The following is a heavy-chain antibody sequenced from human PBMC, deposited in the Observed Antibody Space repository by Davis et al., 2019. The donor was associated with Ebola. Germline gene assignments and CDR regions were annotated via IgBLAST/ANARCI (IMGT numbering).Heavy chain of an antibody. D-gene: IGHD4-11*01. V-gene: IGHV4-39*07. CDR3: ARWTGGIVTTRGADWFDP. CDR2: IYNDGST. Sequence: SETLSLTCTVSGGSISSNSYYWGWIRQPPGKRLEWIGNIYNDGSTYYTPSLKSRVTISVDSSKNEFSLKLSSVTAADTAVYYCARWTGGIVTTRGADWFDPWGQGTLVTVSS. CDR1: GGSISSNSYY. J-gene: IGHJ5*02.